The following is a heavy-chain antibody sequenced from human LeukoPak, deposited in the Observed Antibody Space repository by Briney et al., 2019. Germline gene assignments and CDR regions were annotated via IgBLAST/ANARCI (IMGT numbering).Heavy chain of an antibody. CDR1: GAFISSSSYY. J-gene: IGHJ6*02. V-gene: IGHV4-39*07. Sequence: SETLSLTCTVSGAFISSSSYYWVWIRQPPGKGLEWIGSMYYSGSTHYNPSLKSRVTISVDTSENQYSLNLSSVTAADTAVYYCARMVVAAIPPYYYHGMDVWGQGTTVTVSS. D-gene: IGHD2-21*02. CDR2: MYYSGST. CDR3: ARMVVAAIPPYYYHGMDV.